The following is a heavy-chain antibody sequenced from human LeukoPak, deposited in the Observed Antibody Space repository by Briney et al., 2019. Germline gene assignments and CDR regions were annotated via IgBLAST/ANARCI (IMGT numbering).Heavy chain of an antibody. Sequence: PSQTLSLTCTVSGGSISSGVYYWSWIRQHPGKGLEWIGYIYYSGSTYYNPSLKSRVTISVDTSKNQFSLKLSSVTAADTAVYYCARDSTVVSTREYYFDYWDQGTLVTVSS. D-gene: IGHD4-23*01. CDR1: GGSISSGVYY. CDR2: IYYSGST. CDR3: ARDSTVVSTREYYFDY. J-gene: IGHJ4*02. V-gene: IGHV4-31*03.